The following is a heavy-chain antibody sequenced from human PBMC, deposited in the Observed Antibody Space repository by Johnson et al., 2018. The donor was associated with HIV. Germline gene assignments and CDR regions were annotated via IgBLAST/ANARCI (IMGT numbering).Heavy chain of an antibody. CDR3: ARVGSS. CDR2: ISYDGSNK. D-gene: IGHD6-13*01. V-gene: IGHV3-30*04. Sequence: VQLVESGGGLVQPGGSLRLSCAASGFTFSSYAMHWVRQAPGKGLEWVAVISYDGSNKYYADSVKGRFTISRDNSKNTLYLQMNSLRAEDTAVYYCARVGSSWGQGTMVTVSS. J-gene: IGHJ3*01. CDR1: GFTFSSYA.